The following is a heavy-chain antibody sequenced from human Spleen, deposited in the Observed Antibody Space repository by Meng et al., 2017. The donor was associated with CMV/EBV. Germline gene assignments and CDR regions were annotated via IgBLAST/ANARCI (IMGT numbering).Heavy chain of an antibody. CDR3: TRDVSGDFWTYYYYGMDV. CDR2: ISSSSSYI. D-gene: IGHD4-17*01. V-gene: IGHV3-21*01. J-gene: IGHJ6*02. Sequence: GESLKISCVASGFTFSTYSLTWVRQAPGKGLEWVSSISSSSSYIYYAGSVKGRFTISRDNVKNSLYLQMNSLRAEDTAVYYCTRDVSGDFWTYYYYGMDVWGQGTTVTVSS. CDR1: GFTFSTYS.